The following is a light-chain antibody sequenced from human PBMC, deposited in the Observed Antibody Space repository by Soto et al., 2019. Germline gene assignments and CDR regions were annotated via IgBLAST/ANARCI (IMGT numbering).Light chain of an antibody. V-gene: IGKV3-20*01. J-gene: IGKJ4*01. CDR3: QQSGRSPLT. Sequence: EIVLTQSPGTLSLSPGERATLSCRASQSVSSSYLAWYQQKPGQAPRLLIYGASSSATGIPDRFSGSGSGTHFTLTISRLEAEDFAVYYCQQSGRSPLTFGGGTKVEIK. CDR2: GAS. CDR1: QSVSSSY.